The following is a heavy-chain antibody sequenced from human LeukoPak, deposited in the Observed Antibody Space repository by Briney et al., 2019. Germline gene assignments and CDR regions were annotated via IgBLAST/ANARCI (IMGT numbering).Heavy chain of an antibody. CDR1: GGSFSGYY. V-gene: IGHV4-34*01. J-gene: IGHJ4*02. CDR2: INHSGST. Sequence: RSSETLSLTCAVYGGSFSGYYWSWIRQPPGKGLEWIGEINHSGSTNYNPSLKSRVTISVDTSKNQFSLKLSPVTAADTAVYYCARDYSSSSKDDYWGQGTLVTVSS. CDR3: ARDYSSSSKDDY. D-gene: IGHD6-13*01.